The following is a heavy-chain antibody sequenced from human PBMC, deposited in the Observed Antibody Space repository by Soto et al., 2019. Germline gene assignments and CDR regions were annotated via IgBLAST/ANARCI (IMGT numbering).Heavy chain of an antibody. V-gene: IGHV3-23*01. CDR2: ISGSGGST. J-gene: IGHJ6*02. Sequence: GGSLRLSCAASGFTFSSYAMSWVRQAPGKGLEWVSAISGSGGSTYYADSVKGRFTISRDNSKNTLYLQMNSLRAEDTAVYYCAKRLRLEPPLYYYYYGMDVWGQGTTVTVSS. CDR3: AKRLRLEPPLYYYYYGMDV. D-gene: IGHD1-1*01. CDR1: GFTFSSYA.